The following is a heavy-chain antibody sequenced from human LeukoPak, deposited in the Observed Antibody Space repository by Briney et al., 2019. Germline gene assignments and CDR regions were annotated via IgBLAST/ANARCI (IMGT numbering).Heavy chain of an antibody. CDR2: INPNSGGT. CDR1: GYTFTGYY. D-gene: IGHD2-15*01. Sequence: ASVKVSCKASGYTFTGYYMHWVRQAPGQGLEWMGWINPNSGGTNYAQKFQGRVTMTRDMSISTAYMELSRLRSDDTAVYYCARALYCSGGSCYSRLLYYGMDVWGQGTTVTVSS. CDR3: ARALYCSGGSCYSRLLYYGMDV. J-gene: IGHJ6*02. V-gene: IGHV1-2*02.